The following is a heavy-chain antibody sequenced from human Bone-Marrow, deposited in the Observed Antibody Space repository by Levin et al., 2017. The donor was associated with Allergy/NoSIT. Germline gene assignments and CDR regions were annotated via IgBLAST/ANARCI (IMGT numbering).Heavy chain of an antibody. Sequence: SQTLSLTCTVSGGSISSYYWSWIRQPPGKGLEWIGYIYYSGSTNYNPSLKSRVTISVDTSKNQFSLKLSSVTAADTAVYYCARDSGRATYYYDSSGYSLLDYWGQGTLVTVSS. V-gene: IGHV4-59*01. D-gene: IGHD3-22*01. CDR3: ARDSGRATYYYDSSGYSLLDY. CDR2: IYYSGST. CDR1: GGSISSYY. J-gene: IGHJ4*02.